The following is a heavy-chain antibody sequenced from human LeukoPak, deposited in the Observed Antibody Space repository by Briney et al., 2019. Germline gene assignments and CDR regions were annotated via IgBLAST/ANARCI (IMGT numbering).Heavy chain of an antibody. CDR1: GYTFTSYY. V-gene: IGHV1-46*01. Sequence: ASVKVSCKASGYTFTSYYMHWVRQAPGQGLEWMGIINPSGGSTSYAQKFQGRVTITADKSTSTAYMELSSLRSEDTAVYYCARALITGTTGMDVWGQGTTVTVSS. CDR2: INPSGGST. J-gene: IGHJ6*02. CDR3: ARALITGTTGMDV. D-gene: IGHD1-7*01.